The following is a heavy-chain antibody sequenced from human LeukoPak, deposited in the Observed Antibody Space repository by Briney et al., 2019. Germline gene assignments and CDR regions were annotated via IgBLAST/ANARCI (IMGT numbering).Heavy chain of an antibody. Sequence: SETLSLTRAVYGGSFSGYYWSWIRQPPGKGLEWIGEINHSGSTNYNPSLKSRVTISVDTSKNQFSLKLSSVTAADTAVYYCAQVSYCGGDCYSGYYYGMDVWGQGTTVAVSS. CDR1: GGSFSGYY. D-gene: IGHD2-21*02. J-gene: IGHJ6*01. V-gene: IGHV4-34*01. CDR3: AQVSYCGGDCYSGYYYGMDV. CDR2: INHSGST.